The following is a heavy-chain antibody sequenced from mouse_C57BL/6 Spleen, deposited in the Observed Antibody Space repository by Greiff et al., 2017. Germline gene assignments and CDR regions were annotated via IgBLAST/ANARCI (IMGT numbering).Heavy chain of an antibody. J-gene: IGHJ4*01. Sequence: QVQLQQPGAELVKPGASVKLSCKASGYTFTSYWMHWVKQRPGQGLEWIGMIHPNSGSTNYNEKFKSKATLTVDQSSSTAYMQLSSLTSEDSAVYYCARSGEYGSSFHYAMDYWGQGTSVTVSS. D-gene: IGHD1-1*01. CDR1: GYTFTSYW. V-gene: IGHV1-64*01. CDR2: IHPNSGST. CDR3: ARSGEYGSSFHYAMDY.